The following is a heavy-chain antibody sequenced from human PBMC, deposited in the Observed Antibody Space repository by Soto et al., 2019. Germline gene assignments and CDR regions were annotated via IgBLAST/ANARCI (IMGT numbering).Heavy chain of an antibody. V-gene: IGHV4-30-4*01. CDR1: GGSISSGDYY. D-gene: IGHD3-10*01. J-gene: IGHJ4*02. CDR2: IYYSGST. CDR3: AREGYYGSGSLHHFDY. Sequence: SETLSLTCTVSGGSISSGDYYWSWIRQPPGKGLEWIGYIYYSGSTYYNPSLKSRVTISVDTSKNQFSLKLSSVTAADTAVYYCAREGYYGSGSLHHFDYWGQGTLVTVSS.